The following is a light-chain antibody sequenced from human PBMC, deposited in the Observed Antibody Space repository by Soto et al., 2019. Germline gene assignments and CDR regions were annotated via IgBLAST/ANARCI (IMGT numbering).Light chain of an antibody. Sequence: DIVMTQSPDSLAVSLGERATINCKSSQSVLYNSNNKNYLAWYQQKPGQPPKLLIYWASTRESGVPDRFSGSGSGTDFTLTISSLQAEDVAVYYCQQYYSTPWTFGQGTKVDI. CDR1: QSVLYNSNNKNY. CDR2: WAS. V-gene: IGKV4-1*01. CDR3: QQYYSTPWT. J-gene: IGKJ1*01.